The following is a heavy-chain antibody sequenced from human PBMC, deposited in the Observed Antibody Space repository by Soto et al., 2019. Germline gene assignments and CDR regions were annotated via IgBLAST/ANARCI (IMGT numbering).Heavy chain of an antibody. CDR2: IYHSGST. V-gene: IGHV4-30-2*01. Sequence: QLQLQESGSGLVKPSQTLSLTCAVSGGSISSGGYSWSWIRQPPGKGLEWIGYIYHSGSTYSNPSLKSRVTLSVDRSKHQFSLKLSSVTAADTAVYYCARAIGWFGELLGGYYFDYWGQGTLVTVSS. CDR1: GGSISSGGYS. J-gene: IGHJ4*02. D-gene: IGHD3-10*01. CDR3: ARAIGWFGELLGGYYFDY.